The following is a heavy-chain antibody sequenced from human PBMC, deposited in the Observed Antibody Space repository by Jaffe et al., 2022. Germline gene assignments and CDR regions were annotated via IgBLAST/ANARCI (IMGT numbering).Heavy chain of an antibody. CDR3: AREGGGYSGYDSKLRSEGSYYYYYMDV. V-gene: IGHV1-18*01. CDR2: ISAYNGNT. CDR1: GYTFTSYG. Sequence: QVQLVQSGAEVKKPGASVKVSCKASGYTFTSYGISWVRQAPGQGLEWMGWISAYNGNTNYAQKLQGRVTMTTDTSTSTAYMELRSLRSDDTAVYYCAREGGGYSGYDSKLRSEGSYYYYYMDVWGKGTTVTVSS. D-gene: IGHD5-12*01. J-gene: IGHJ6*03.